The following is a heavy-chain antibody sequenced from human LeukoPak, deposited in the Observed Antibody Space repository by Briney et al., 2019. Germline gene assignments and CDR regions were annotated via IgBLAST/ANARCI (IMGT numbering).Heavy chain of an antibody. CDR2: IYTSGST. D-gene: IGHD3-3*01. V-gene: IGHV4-4*07. Sequence: NPSETLSLTCTVSGGSISSYYWSWIRQPAGKGLEWIGRIYTSGSTNYNPSLKSRVTISIDTSKNQVSLKLTSVTAADTTLYYCVGHMWQEWAFDIWGQGTMVTVSS. CDR1: GGSISSYY. CDR3: VGHMWQEWAFDI. J-gene: IGHJ3*02.